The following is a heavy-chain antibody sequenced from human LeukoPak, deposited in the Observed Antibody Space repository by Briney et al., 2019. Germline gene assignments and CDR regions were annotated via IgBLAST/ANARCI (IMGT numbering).Heavy chain of an antibody. J-gene: IGHJ3*02. Sequence: KAGRSLRLSCVTARFSLNEYGMHWVRHAPRKGRECLTFLEHEATKEYYAESVRCRFTVSRDNSKNTLYLQMNRLGYEDTAVYFCANSACYADFSSRVFLDIWRQGTMVTVSS. V-gene: IGHV3-30*02. CDR3: ANSACYADFSSRVFLDI. D-gene: IGHD3-16*01. CDR2: LEHEATKE. CDR1: RFSLNEYG.